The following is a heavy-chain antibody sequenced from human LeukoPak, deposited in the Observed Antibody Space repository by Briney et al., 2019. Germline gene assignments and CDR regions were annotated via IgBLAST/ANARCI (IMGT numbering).Heavy chain of an antibody. CDR1: GFTFDDYA. Sequence: GGSLRLSCAASGFTFDDYAMHWVRQAPGKGLEWVSGISWNSGSIGYADSVKGRFTISRDNAKNSLYLQMNSLRAEHTALYYCAKGGFGVVTVEAFDIWGQGTMVTVSS. CDR3: AKGGFGVVTVEAFDI. J-gene: IGHJ3*02. V-gene: IGHV3-9*01. D-gene: IGHD3-3*01. CDR2: ISWNSGSI.